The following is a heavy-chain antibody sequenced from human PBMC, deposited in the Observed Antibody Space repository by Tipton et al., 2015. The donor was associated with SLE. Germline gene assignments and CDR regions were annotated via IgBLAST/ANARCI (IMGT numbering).Heavy chain of an antibody. CDR1: GGSFSGYY. D-gene: IGHD6-6*01. Sequence: TLSLTCAVYGGSFSGYYWSWIRQPPGKGLEWIGEINHSGSTNYNPSLKSRVTISVDTSKNQFSLKLSSVTAADTAVYYCAGYSSSDLNWSDPWGQGTLVTVSS. J-gene: IGHJ5*02. CDR2: INHSGST. CDR3: AGYSSSDLNWSDP. V-gene: IGHV4-34*01.